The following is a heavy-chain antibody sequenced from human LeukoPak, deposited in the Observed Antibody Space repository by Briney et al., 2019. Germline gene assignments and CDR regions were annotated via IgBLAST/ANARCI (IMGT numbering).Heavy chain of an antibody. D-gene: IGHD2-2*01. CDR3: AKDLLGYCSSASCSAFDY. V-gene: IGHV3-53*05. CDR2: IYTGNTT. Sequence: GGSLRLSCAASGFTVSSSYMTWVRQAPGKGLEWVSLIYTGNTTYYADSVKGRFTISRDNSKNTLYLQMNSLRAEDTAVYHCAKDLLGYCSSASCSAFDYWGQGTLVTVSS. J-gene: IGHJ4*02. CDR1: GFTVSSSY.